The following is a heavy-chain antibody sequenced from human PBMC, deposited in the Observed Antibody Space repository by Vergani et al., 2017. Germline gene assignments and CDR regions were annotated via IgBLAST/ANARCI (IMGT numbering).Heavy chain of an antibody. CDR2: IHPADSDT. D-gene: IGHD3-22*01. CDR3: ARLYGRDSSGSEYFDD. V-gene: IGHV5-51*01. Sequence: EVQLVQSGAEVKKPGESLKISCQISGYSFTNYWIGWVRQMPGKGLEWMGIIHPADSDTRYSPSFQGQVTISVDKSISTAYLQRSSLRASDSAMYYCARLYGRDSSGSEYFDDWGQGTLVTDSS. J-gene: IGHJ4*02. CDR1: GYSFTNYW.